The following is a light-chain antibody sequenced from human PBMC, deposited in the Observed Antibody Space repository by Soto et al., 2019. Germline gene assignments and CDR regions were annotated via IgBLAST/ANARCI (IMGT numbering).Light chain of an antibody. CDR1: SNDVGGHNF. CDR3: SSYAGSGVIYV. J-gene: IGLJ1*01. CDR2: EVS. V-gene: IGLV2-8*01. Sequence: QSVLTQPPSASGSPGQSVTFSCTGTSNDVGGHNFVSWYQHHPGKAPKLLIFEVSKRPSGVPDRFSGSKSGNTASLTVSGLQAEDEADYYCSSYAGSGVIYVFVTGTKVTVL.